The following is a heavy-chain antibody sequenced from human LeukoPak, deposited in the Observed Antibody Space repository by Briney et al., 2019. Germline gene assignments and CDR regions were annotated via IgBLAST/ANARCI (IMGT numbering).Heavy chain of an antibody. CDR1: GFTFSSYA. CDR3: ASPRGYCSSTSCYAGDWYFDL. Sequence: GGSLRLSCAASGFTFSSYAMSWVRQAPGKGLEWVSAISGSGGSTYYADSVKGRFTISRDNSKNTLYLQMNGLRAEDTAVYYCASPRGYCSSTSCYAGDWYFDLWGRGTLVTVSS. CDR2: ISGSGGST. V-gene: IGHV3-23*01. J-gene: IGHJ2*01. D-gene: IGHD2-2*01.